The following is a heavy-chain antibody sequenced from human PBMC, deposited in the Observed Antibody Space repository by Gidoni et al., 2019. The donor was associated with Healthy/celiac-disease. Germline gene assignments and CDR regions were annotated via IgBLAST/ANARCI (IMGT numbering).Heavy chain of an antibody. CDR2: MNPNSGNT. CDR3: ARGLLWFGELWG. Sequence: QVPLVQSGAAVKKPGASVKVSFTASGYTFTSYDINWVRQATGQGLEWMGWMNPNSGNTGYAQKFQGRVTMTRNTSISTAYMELSSLRSEDTAVYYCARGLLWFGELWGWGQGTLVTVSS. V-gene: IGHV1-8*01. D-gene: IGHD3-10*01. J-gene: IGHJ4*02. CDR1: GYTFTSYD.